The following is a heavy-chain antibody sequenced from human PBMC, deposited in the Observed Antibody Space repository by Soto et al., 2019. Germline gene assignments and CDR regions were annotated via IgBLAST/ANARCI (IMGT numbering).Heavy chain of an antibody. Sequence: PGGSLRLSCAASGCTFSSYAMHWVRQAPGKGLERVAVISYDGSNKYYADSVKGRFTISRDNSKNTLYLQMNSLRAEDTAVYYCARDESYYYGSGSYYTYYYYYGMDVWGQGTTVTVSS. CDR3: ARDESYYYGSGSYYTYYYYYGMDV. CDR1: GCTFSSYA. V-gene: IGHV3-30-3*01. J-gene: IGHJ6*02. D-gene: IGHD3-10*01. CDR2: ISYDGSNK.